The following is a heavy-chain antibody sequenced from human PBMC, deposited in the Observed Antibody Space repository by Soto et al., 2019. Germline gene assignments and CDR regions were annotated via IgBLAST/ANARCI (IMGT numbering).Heavy chain of an antibody. CDR3: ARGLWFGESI. CDR1: GASISSSSYY. V-gene: IGHV4-39*07. J-gene: IGHJ4*02. CDR2: IYYSGST. D-gene: IGHD3-10*01. Sequence: SETLSLTCTVSGASISSSSYYWGWIRQPPGKGLEWIGCIYYSGSTNYNPSLKSRVTISVDTSKNQFSLKLSSVTAADTAVYYCARGLWFGESIWGQGTLVTVSS.